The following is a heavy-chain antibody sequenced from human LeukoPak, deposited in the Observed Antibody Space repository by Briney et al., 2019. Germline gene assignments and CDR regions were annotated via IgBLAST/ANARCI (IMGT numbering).Heavy chain of an antibody. Sequence: GGSLRLSCAASGFTFSSYGMHWVRQAPGKGLEGVAFIRYDGSNKYYADSVKGRFTISRDNSKNTLYLQMNSLRAEDTAVYYCAKARYPLELYNFLTVPYLDYWGRGPLVTVSS. J-gene: IGHJ4*02. V-gene: IGHV3-30*02. CDR1: GFTFSSYG. CDR2: IRYDGSNK. D-gene: IGHD3-9*01. CDR3: AKARYPLELYNFLTVPYLDY.